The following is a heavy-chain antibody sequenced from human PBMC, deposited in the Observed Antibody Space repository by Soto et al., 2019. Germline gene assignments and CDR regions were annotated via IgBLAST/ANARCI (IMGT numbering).Heavy chain of an antibody. CDR3: ASRDLDYYGSGSYYYYMDV. D-gene: IGHD3-10*01. Sequence: SETLSLTCTVSGGSISSGGYYWSWIRQHPGKGLEWIGYIYYSGSTYYNPSLKSRVTISVDTSKNQFSLKLSSVTAADTAVYYCASRDLDYYGSGSYYYYMDVWGKGTTVTVSS. V-gene: IGHV4-31*03. CDR1: GGSISSGGYY. CDR2: IYYSGST. J-gene: IGHJ6*03.